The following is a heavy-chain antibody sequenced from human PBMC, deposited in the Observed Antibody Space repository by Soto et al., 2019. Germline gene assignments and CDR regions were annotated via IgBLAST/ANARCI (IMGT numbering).Heavy chain of an antibody. V-gene: IGHV1-2*04. Sequence: ASVKVSCKASGYTFTGYYMHWVRQAPGQGLEWMGWINPNSGGTNYAQKFQGWVTMTRDTSISTAYMELSRLRSDDTAVYYCARGSHYDYVWGSFAWTNWFDPWGQGTLVTVSS. CDR3: ARGSHYDYVWGSFAWTNWFDP. CDR2: INPNSGGT. CDR1: GYTFTGYY. J-gene: IGHJ5*02. D-gene: IGHD3-16*01.